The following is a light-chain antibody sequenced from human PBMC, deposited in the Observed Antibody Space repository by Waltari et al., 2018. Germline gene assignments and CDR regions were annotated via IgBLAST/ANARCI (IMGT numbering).Light chain of an antibody. V-gene: IGKV3-11*01. CDR3: QQRKDWPPIT. J-gene: IGKJ5*01. Sequence: EIVLTQSPATLSLSPGERATLSCRASQTVSTFLAWYQQKPGQAPRLLIYEASNRAAGIPARFSGSGSGTEFTLTISSLGPEDSAVYYCQQRKDWPPITFGQGTRLEIK. CDR2: EAS. CDR1: QTVSTF.